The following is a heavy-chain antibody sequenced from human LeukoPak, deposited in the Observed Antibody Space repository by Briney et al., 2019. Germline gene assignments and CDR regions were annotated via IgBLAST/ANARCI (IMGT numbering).Heavy chain of an antibody. Sequence: SGGSLRLSCAASGFTFSSYSMNWVRQAPGKGLEWVSSISSSSSYIYYADSVKGRFTISRDNAKNSLYLQMNSLRAEDTAVYYCARDLGVVVVAANAFDIWGQGTMVTVSS. J-gene: IGHJ3*02. CDR3: ARDLGVVVVAANAFDI. CDR2: ISSSSSYI. D-gene: IGHD2-15*01. CDR1: GFTFSSYS. V-gene: IGHV3-21*01.